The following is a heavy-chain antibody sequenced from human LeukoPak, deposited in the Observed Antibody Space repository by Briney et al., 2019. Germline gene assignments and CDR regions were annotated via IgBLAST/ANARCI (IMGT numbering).Heavy chain of an antibody. Sequence: GSLRLSCAASGFTFSGYAMSWVRQAPGKGLEWVSAISGSGGSTYYADSVKGRFTISRDNSKNTLYLQMNSLRAEDTAVYYCAKDHVCSGGSCYFDYWGQGTLVTVSS. D-gene: IGHD2-15*01. J-gene: IGHJ4*02. CDR2: ISGSGGST. CDR3: AKDHVCSGGSCYFDY. CDR1: GFTFSGYA. V-gene: IGHV3-23*01.